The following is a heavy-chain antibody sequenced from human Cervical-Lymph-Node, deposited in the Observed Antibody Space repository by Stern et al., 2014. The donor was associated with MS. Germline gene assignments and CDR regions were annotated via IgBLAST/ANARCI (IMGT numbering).Heavy chain of an antibody. CDR3: ARAAPAGPPRE. CDR2: INGGTGHA. V-gene: IGHV1-3*01. D-gene: IGHD6-13*01. J-gene: IGHJ1*01. CDR1: GFTFSQSI. Sequence: QVQLLQSGAEVKRPGASAKVSCKASGFTFSQSIIHWVRQAPGHRLEWMGWINGGTGHAIYSQEIPGRVTLTRDRSATTAYVEVRGLTSEDTATYYCARAAPAGPPREWGQGTLVTVS.